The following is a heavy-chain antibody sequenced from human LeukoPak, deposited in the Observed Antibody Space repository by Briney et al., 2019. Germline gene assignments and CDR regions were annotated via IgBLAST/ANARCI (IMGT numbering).Heavy chain of an antibody. Sequence: ASVKVSCKASGYTFTGYYMHWVRQAPGQGLEWMGRINPNSGGTNYAQKFQGRVTMTRDTSISTAYMKLSRLRSDDTAVYYCARVPEWFGELLEHFDYWGQGTLVTVSS. V-gene: IGHV1-2*06. CDR1: GYTFTGYY. D-gene: IGHD3-10*01. CDR3: ARVPEWFGELLEHFDY. CDR2: INPNSGGT. J-gene: IGHJ4*02.